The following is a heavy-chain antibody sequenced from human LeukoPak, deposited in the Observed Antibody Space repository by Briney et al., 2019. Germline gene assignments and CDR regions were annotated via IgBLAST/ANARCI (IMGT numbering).Heavy chain of an antibody. CDR1: GYSICSGYY. CDR3: ARDFDY. J-gene: IGHJ4*02. Sequence: SETLSLTCTVSGYSICSGYYWGWIRQPPGKGLEWIGSIYHSGSTYYNPSLKSRVTISVDTSKNQFSLKPSSVTAADTAVYYCARDFDYWGQGTLVTVSS. V-gene: IGHV4-38-2*02. CDR2: IYHSGST.